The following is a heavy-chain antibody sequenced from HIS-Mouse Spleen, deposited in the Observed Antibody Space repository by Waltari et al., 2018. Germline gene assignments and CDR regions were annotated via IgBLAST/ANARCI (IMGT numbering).Heavy chain of an antibody. D-gene: IGHD4-17*01. CDR1: GFTFSSYW. CDR2: INSDGSST. Sequence: EVQLVESGGGLVQPGGSLRLSCAASGFTFSSYWMHWVRQAPGKGLVWFSRINSDGSSTRYADSVKGRFTISRDNAKNTLYLQMNSLRAEDTAVYYCARDAAVTYFDYWGQGTLVTVSS. V-gene: IGHV3-74*01. CDR3: ARDAAVTYFDY. J-gene: IGHJ4*02.